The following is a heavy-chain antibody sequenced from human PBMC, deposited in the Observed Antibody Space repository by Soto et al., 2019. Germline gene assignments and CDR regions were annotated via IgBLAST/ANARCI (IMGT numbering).Heavy chain of an antibody. J-gene: IGHJ4*02. CDR2: IYHSGGT. CDR1: GDSISNDNW. D-gene: IGHD3-22*01. Sequence: QVQLQESGPGLVKPSGTLSLTCAVSGDSISNDNWWGWARQPPGKGLEWIGEIYHSGGTNYNPSPSSRVTVSVDESQNQFSLNLNSVTAAATAVYYCVRLGYLTVDSWGQGALVTVSS. CDR3: VRLGYLTVDS. V-gene: IGHV4-4*02.